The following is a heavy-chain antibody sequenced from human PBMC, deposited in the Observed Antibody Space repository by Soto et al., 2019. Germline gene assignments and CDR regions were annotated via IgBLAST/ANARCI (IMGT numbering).Heavy chain of an antibody. CDR3: ARDPGYSYGIT. V-gene: IGHV1-3*01. Sequence: ASVKVSCKASGYTFTSYAMNWVRQAPGQRLEWMGWINAGNGNTKYSQKFQGRVTITRDTSASTAYMELSSLRPEDTAVYYCARDPGYSYGITWGQGTLVTVS. CDR2: INAGNGNT. CDR1: GYTFTSYA. D-gene: IGHD5-18*01. J-gene: IGHJ5*02.